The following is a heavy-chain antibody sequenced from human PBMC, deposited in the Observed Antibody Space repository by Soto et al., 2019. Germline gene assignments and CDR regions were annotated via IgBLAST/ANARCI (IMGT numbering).Heavy chain of an antibody. V-gene: IGHV1-8*01. CDR2: MNPNSGNT. CDR3: AGGLDCVWGSYRS. J-gene: IGHJ5*02. CDR1: GYTFTSYD. Sequence: ASVKVSCKASGYTFTSYDINWVRQATGQGLEWMGWMNPNSGNTGYAQKFQGRVIMTRNTSISTAYMELSSLRSEDTAVYYCAGGLDCVWGSYRSWGQGTLVTVSS. D-gene: IGHD3-16*02.